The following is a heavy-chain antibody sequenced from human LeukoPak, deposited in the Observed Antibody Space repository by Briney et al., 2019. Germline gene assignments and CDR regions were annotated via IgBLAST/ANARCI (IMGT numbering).Heavy chain of an antibody. CDR1: GIHLQSW. CDR2: TKSESDDWTT. CDR3: ARDSGDSGYDNLFGFFDI. V-gene: IGHV3-15*01. D-gene: IGHD5-12*01. J-gene: IGHJ3*02. Sequence: GGSLRLSCAAPGIHLQSWMSWVRQAPGKGLEWVGRTKSESDDWTTDYAAPVKGRFTISRDDSKNTLYLQMNSLRAEDTAVYYCARDSGDSGYDNLFGFFDIWGQGTMVTVSS.